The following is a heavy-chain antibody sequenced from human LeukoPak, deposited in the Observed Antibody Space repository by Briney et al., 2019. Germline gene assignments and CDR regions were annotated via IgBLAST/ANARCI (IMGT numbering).Heavy chain of an antibody. J-gene: IGHJ6*02. CDR3: ARDWRVNTAMWYYYGMDV. V-gene: IGHV3-11*04. CDR2: ISCSGSTI. CDR1: GFTFSDYA. D-gene: IGHD5-18*01. Sequence: GGSLRLSCAASGFTFSDYAMNWIRQAPGKGLEWVSGISCSGSTIYYADSVKGRFTISRDNAKNSLYLQMNSLRAEDTAVSYCARDWRVNTAMWYYYGMDVWGQGTTVTVSS.